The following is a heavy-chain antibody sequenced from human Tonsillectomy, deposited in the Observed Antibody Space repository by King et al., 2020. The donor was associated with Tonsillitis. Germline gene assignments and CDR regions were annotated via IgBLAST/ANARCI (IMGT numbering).Heavy chain of an antibody. CDR1: GFTFSNAW. CDR3: TTRGKIGYCSSTSCYTDY. J-gene: IGHJ4*02. V-gene: IGHV3-15*01. D-gene: IGHD2-2*02. CDR2: IKSKTDGGTT. Sequence: VQLVESGGGLVKPGGSLRLSCAASGFTFSNAWMSWVRQAPGKGLEWVGRIKSKTDGGTTDYAAPVKGRFPISRDDSKNTLYLQMNSLKTEDTAVKYCTTRGKIGYCSSTSCYTDYWGQGTLVTVSS.